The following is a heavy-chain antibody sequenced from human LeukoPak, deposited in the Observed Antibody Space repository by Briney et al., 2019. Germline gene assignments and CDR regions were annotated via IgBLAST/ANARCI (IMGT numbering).Heavy chain of an antibody. Sequence: ASVKVSCKASGGTFSSYAISWVRQAPGQGLEWMGGIIPIFGTANYAQKFQGRVTITTDESTSTAYMELSSLRSEDTAVYYCAKNYGGNINWFDPWGQGTLVTVSS. D-gene: IGHD4-23*01. CDR1: GGTFSSYA. CDR3: AKNYGGNINWFDP. CDR2: IIPIFGTA. J-gene: IGHJ5*02. V-gene: IGHV1-69*05.